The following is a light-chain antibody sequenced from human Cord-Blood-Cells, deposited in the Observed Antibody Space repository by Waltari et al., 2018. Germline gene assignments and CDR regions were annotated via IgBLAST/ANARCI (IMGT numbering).Light chain of an antibody. CDR2: EGS. Sequence: QSALTQPAPVSGPPVQSSPISCTGNSRDVGGSNLVSWYQQHPGKAPKLMIYEGSKRPSGVSNRFSGSKSGNTASLTISGLQAEDEADYYCCSYAGSSTLFGGGTKLTVL. CDR3: CSYAGSSTL. CDR1: SRDVGGSNL. J-gene: IGLJ3*02. V-gene: IGLV2-23*01.